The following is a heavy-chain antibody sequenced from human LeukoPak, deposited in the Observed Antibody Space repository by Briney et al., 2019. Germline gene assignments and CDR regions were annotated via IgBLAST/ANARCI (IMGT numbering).Heavy chain of an antibody. J-gene: IGHJ4*02. CDR1: GYTFTSYG. V-gene: IGHV1-18*01. Sequence: ASVKVSCKASGYTFTSYGISWVRQAPGQGLEWMGWISAYNGNTNYAQKLQGRVTMTTDTSTSTAYMELRSLRSDDTAVYYCARANEIQLWLTPVSDYWGQGTLVTVSS. CDR3: ARANEIQLWLTPVSDY. D-gene: IGHD5-18*01. CDR2: ISAYNGNT.